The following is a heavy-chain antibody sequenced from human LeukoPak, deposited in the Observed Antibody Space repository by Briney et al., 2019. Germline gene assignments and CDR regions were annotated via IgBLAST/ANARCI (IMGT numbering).Heavy chain of an antibody. CDR1: GGSINTYY. V-gene: IGHV4-4*07. Sequence: SETLSLTCSVSGGSINTYYWSCIRQPAGKGLEWIGRIHSSGSTHYNPSLKSRVTMSLDTSKNQFSLKLTSVTAADTAVYYCARHVWLQPFDYWGQGTLVTVSS. J-gene: IGHJ4*02. CDR2: IHSSGST. CDR3: ARHVWLQPFDY. D-gene: IGHD3-9*01.